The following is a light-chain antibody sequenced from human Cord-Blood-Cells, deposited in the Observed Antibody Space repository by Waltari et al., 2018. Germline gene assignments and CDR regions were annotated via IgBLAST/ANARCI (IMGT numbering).Light chain of an antibody. CDR2: DVS. CDR1: SSDVGGYNY. Sequence: QSALTQPASVSGSPGQSITIYCTGTSSDVGGYNYVPWYQQHPGKAPKLMIYDVSNRPSGVSNRFSGSKSGNTASLTISGLQAEDEADYYCSSYTSSSTLVFGGGTKLTVL. V-gene: IGLV2-14*01. J-gene: IGLJ2*01. CDR3: SSYTSSSTLV.